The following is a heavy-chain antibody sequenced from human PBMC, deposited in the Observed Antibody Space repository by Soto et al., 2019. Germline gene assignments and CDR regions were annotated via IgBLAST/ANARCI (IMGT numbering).Heavy chain of an antibody. CDR1: GFTFRNYA. V-gene: IGHV3-23*01. D-gene: IGHD2-2*01. Sequence: VGSLRLSCAASGFTFRNYAMSWARQAPGKGLEWVSAISGSGGTTHYADSVKGRFTISRDNSKNTLYLQMNSLRVEDTAVYYCAKDRSSTSCYAFDYWGQGSLVTVSS. CDR2: ISGSGGTT. J-gene: IGHJ4*02. CDR3: AKDRSSTSCYAFDY.